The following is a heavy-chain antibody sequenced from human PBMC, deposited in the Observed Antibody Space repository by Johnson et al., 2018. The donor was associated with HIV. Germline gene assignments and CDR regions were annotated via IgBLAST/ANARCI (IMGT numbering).Heavy chain of an antibody. V-gene: IGHV3-20*04. Sequence: VQLVESWGGVVQPGRSLRLSCAASRFTFSSYAMHWVRQAPGKGLEWVSGINWNGGSTGYADSVKGRFTISRDNSKNTLYLQMNSLKTEDTAIYYCTTVAAFGAFDIWGQGTMVTVSS. CDR3: TTVAAFGAFDI. D-gene: IGHD1-14*01. J-gene: IGHJ3*02. CDR1: RFTFSSYA. CDR2: INWNGGST.